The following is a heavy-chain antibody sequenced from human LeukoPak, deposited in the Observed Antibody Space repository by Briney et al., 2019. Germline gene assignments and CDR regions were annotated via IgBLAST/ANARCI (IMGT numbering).Heavy chain of an antibody. D-gene: IGHD3-3*01. Sequence: SETLSLTCTVSGGSISSGDYYWSWIRQHPGKGLEWIGYIYYSGSTYYNPSLKSRVTISVDTSKNQFSLKLSSVTAADTAVYYCARVEWSGFRTCYFDYWGQGTLVTVSS. V-gene: IGHV4-31*03. CDR1: GGSISSGDYY. J-gene: IGHJ4*02. CDR3: ARVEWSGFRTCYFDY. CDR2: IYYSGST.